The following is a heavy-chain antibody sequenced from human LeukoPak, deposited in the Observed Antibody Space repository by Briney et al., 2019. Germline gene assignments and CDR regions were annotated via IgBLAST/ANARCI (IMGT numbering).Heavy chain of an antibody. CDR1: GDSASSNSAA. D-gene: IGHD3-10*01. CDR3: ARGITMVRGGNQYNWFDP. CDR2: TYYRSKWYN. Sequence: SQTLSLTCAISGDSASSNSAAWNWIRQSPSRGLEWLGRTYYRSKWYNDYAVSVKSRITINPDTSKNQFSLQLNSVTPEDTAVYYCARGITMVRGGNQYNWFDPWGQGTLVTVSS. V-gene: IGHV6-1*01. J-gene: IGHJ5*02.